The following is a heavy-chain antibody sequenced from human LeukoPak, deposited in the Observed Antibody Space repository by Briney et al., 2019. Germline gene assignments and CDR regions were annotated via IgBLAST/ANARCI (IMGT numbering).Heavy chain of an antibody. J-gene: IGHJ4*02. CDR1: GFTFSSYA. Sequence: GGSLRLSCAASGFTFSSYAMSWVRQAPGKGLEWVSAISGSGGSTYYADYVKGRFTISRDNSKNTLYLEMNSLRAEDTAVYYCASGYCGRTTCSPPFDYWGQGTLVTVSS. D-gene: IGHD2-2*01. CDR2: ISGSGGST. CDR3: ASGYCGRTTCSPPFDY. V-gene: IGHV3-23*01.